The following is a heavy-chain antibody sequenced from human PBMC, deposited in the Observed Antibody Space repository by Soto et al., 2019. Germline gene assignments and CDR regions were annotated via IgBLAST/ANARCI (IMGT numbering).Heavy chain of an antibody. J-gene: IGHJ4*02. CDR1: GGTFSSYA. Sequence: AVKVSCKASGGTFSSYAISWVRQAPGQGLEWMGGIIPIFGTANYAQKFQGRVTITADESTSTAYMELSSLRSEDTAVYYCARSIIDAYYFDYWGQGTLVTVSS. D-gene: IGHD3-16*02. V-gene: IGHV1-69*13. CDR2: IIPIFGTA. CDR3: ARSIIDAYYFDY.